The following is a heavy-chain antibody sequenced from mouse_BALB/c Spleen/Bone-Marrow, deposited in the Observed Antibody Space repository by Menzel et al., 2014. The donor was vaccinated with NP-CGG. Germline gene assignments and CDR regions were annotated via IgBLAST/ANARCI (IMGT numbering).Heavy chain of an antibody. CDR1: GYSFTAYY. CDR2: INPYNGAT. J-gene: IGHJ3*01. V-gene: IGHV1-31*01. Sequence: EVQLQQSGPELVKPGASVKISCKASGYSFTAYYIHWVKQSHVKNLEWIGRINPYNGATSYNQNFKDKASLTVDKSSSTAYMELHSLTSEDSAVYYCARKGNYGWFAYWGQGTLVTVSA. CDR3: ARKGNYGWFAY. D-gene: IGHD2-1*01.